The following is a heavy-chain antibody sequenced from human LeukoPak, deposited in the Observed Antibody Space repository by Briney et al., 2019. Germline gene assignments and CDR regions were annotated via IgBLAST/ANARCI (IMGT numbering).Heavy chain of an antibody. J-gene: IGHJ4*02. CDR1: RFSFSSYW. Sequence: GVSLRLSCAASRFSFSSYWMSWVRQAPGKGLEWVANIEGDGSERNYMDSVKGRFTISRDNAKNSLHLQMNSLRAEDTAVYYCAAGVGWLIDYWGQGTLVTVSS. V-gene: IGHV3-7*03. CDR2: IEGDGSER. D-gene: IGHD6-19*01. CDR3: AAGVGWLIDY.